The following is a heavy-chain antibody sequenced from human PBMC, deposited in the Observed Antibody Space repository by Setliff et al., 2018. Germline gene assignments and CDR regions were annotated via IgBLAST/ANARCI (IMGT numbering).Heavy chain of an antibody. V-gene: IGHV3-66*01. J-gene: IGHJ4*02. CDR2: IYTGDTT. CDR3: ARGGDVHSIGWFDY. CDR1: GFTFSNNY. Sequence: GSLRLSCAASGFTFSNNYMSWVRQAPGKGLEWVSVIYTGDTTYYADSVKGRFTISRDNSMNTLYLQMNSLRAEDTAMYYCARGGDVHSIGWFDYWGQGTLVTVSS. D-gene: IGHD6-19*01.